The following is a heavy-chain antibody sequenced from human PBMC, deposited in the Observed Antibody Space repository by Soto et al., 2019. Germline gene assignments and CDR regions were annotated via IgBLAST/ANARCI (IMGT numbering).Heavy chain of an antibody. CDR3: ARDRTIHFSDKSLNYYSHGMDV. Sequence: SETXSLTCTFSGGSIIIGCCYWSWVRQLPGKVLEWIGYIYYSGSAYYNPSLKSRVTISLETYKNQFSLKLSSVTAAETAVYYCARDRTIHFSDKSLNYYSHGMDVWGQGTTVTVSS. J-gene: IGHJ6*02. CDR1: GGSIIIGCCY. V-gene: IGHV4-31*03. CDR2: IYYSGSA. D-gene: IGHD3-22*01.